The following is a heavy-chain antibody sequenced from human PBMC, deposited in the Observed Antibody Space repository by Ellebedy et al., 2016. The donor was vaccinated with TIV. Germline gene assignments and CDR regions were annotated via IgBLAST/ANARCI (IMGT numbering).Heavy chain of an antibody. CDR2: IWYDGSNK. CDR1: GFTFSSYG. V-gene: IGHV3-33*08. D-gene: IGHD2-2*01. J-gene: IGHJ4*02. Sequence: GGSLRLSXAASGFTFSSYGMHWVRQAPGKGLEWVAVIWYDGSNKYYADSVKGRFTISRDNSKNTLYLQMNSLRAEDTAVYYCARDRCSSTSCYLAGWGQGTLVTVSS. CDR3: ARDRCSSTSCYLAG.